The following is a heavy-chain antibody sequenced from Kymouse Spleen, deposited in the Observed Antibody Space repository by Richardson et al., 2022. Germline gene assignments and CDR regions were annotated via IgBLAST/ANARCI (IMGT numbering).Heavy chain of an antibody. CDR1: GGSVSSGSYY. J-gene: IGHJ5*02. D-gene: IGHD1-7*01. V-gene: IGHV4-61*01. CDR3: ARGKLELQGWFDP. Sequence: QVQLQESGPGLVKPSETLSLTCTVSGGSVSSGSYYWSWIRQPPGKGLEWIGYIYYSGSTNYNPSLKSRVTISVDTSKNQFSLKLSSVTAADTAVYYCARGKLELQGWFDPWGQGTLVTVSS. CDR2: IYYSGST.